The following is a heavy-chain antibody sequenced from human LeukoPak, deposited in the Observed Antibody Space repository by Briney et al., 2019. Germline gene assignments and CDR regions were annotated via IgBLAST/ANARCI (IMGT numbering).Heavy chain of an antibody. J-gene: IGHJ4*02. CDR2: ISGSGGST. Sequence: GGSLRLSCAASGFTFSSYAMSWVRQAPGKGLEWVSAISGSGGSTYYADSVKGRFTISRDNSKNTLYLQMNSLRAEDTAVYYCASPTRSSGWPYYFDYWGQGALVTVSS. V-gene: IGHV3-23*01. D-gene: IGHD6-19*01. CDR3: ASPTRSSGWPYYFDY. CDR1: GFTFSSYA.